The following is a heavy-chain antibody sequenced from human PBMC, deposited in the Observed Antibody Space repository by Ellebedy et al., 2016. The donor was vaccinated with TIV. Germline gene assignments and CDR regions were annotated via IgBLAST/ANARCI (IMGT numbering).Heavy chain of an antibody. J-gene: IGHJ5*02. V-gene: IGHV4-39*02. CDR2: VYYSGSP. CDR1: GGSVSSTRYY. D-gene: IGHD6-25*01. CDR3: ARDRGAASFDP. Sequence: MPSETLSLTCSVSGGSVSSTRYYWAWIRQPPGKGLEYIGSVYYSGSPYYNPSFKSRVSLSADTSKNQFFLKLSFVTAADTAVYYCARDRGAASFDPWGQGTLVTVSS.